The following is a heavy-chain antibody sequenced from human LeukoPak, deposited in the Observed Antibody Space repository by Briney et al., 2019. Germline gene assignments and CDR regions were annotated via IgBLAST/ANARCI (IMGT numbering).Heavy chain of an antibody. Sequence: GGSLRLSCAASGFAFSSYSMNWVRQAPGKGLEWVSYISSSSSTIYYADSVKGRFTISRDNAKNSLYLQMNSLRAEDTAVYYCARENAMDVWGQGTTVTVSS. CDR3: ARENAMDV. V-gene: IGHV3-48*04. CDR2: ISSSSSTI. J-gene: IGHJ6*02. CDR1: GFAFSSYS.